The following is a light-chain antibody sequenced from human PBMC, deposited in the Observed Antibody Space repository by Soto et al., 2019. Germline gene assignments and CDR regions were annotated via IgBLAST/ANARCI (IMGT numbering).Light chain of an antibody. CDR2: GAF. CDR1: QSVSSSY. CDR3: KHQCT. V-gene: IGKV3-20*01. J-gene: IGKJ1*01. Sequence: EIVLTQSPGTLSLSPGDRATLSCRASQSVSSSYLAWYQQKPGQAPRLLISGAFSRATGIPDRFSGSESGTDCPLNISRLEHEYSAKYCCKHQCTFGQETKVEI.